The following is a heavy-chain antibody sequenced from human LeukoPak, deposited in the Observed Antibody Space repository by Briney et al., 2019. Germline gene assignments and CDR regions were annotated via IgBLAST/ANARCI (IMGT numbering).Heavy chain of an antibody. Sequence: SETLSLTCTVSGGSISSSSYYWGWIRQPPGKGLEWIGSIYYSGSTYYNPSLKSRVTISVDTSKNQFSLKLSSVTAADTAVYYCARHVTVATIAVRPGFDYWGQGTLVTVSS. CDR2: IYYSGST. V-gene: IGHV4-39*01. CDR1: GGSISSSSYY. D-gene: IGHD6-6*01. J-gene: IGHJ4*02. CDR3: ARHVTVATIAVRPGFDY.